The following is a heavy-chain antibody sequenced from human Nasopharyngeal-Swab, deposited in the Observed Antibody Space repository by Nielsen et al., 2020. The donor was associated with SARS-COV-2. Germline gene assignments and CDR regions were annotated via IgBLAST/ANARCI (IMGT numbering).Heavy chain of an antibody. CDR3: AKGAYSYGNYYYYCGMDV. J-gene: IGHJ6*02. D-gene: IGHD5-18*01. V-gene: IGHV3-23*01. CDR2: ISGSGGST. Sequence: WIRQPPGKGLEWVSAISGSGGSTYYADSVKGRFTISRDNSKNTLYLQMNSLRAEDTAVYYCAKGAYSYGNYYYYCGMDVWGQGTTATVSS.